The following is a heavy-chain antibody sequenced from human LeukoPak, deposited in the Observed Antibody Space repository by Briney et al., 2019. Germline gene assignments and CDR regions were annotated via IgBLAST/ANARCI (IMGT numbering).Heavy chain of an antibody. D-gene: IGHD3-22*01. V-gene: IGHV1-69*13. J-gene: IGHJ2*01. Sequence: SVKLSCKSSGGTFTIYAISWVRQAPGQGREWMGAIIPIFGTANYAQKFQGRGTITADESTSTAYMELSSLTSAETAVYYCASTAYYYDSSGYPKYWYFDLWGRGTMVTVSS. CDR3: ASTAYYYDSSGYPKYWYFDL. CDR2: IIPIFGTA. CDR1: GGTFTIYA.